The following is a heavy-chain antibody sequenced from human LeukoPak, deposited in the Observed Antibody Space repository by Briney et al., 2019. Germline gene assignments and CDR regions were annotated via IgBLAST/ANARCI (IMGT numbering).Heavy chain of an antibody. J-gene: IGHJ6*02. CDR2: ISSSSSYT. Sequence: PGGSLRLSCAASGFTFSDYYMSWIRQAPGKGLEWVSYISSSSSYTNYADSVKGRFTISRDNAKNSLYLQMNSLRAEDTAVYYCARRYCSSTSCYPYGMDVWGQGTTVTVS. V-gene: IGHV3-11*03. CDR3: ARRYCSSTSCYPYGMDV. CDR1: GFTFSDYY. D-gene: IGHD2-2*01.